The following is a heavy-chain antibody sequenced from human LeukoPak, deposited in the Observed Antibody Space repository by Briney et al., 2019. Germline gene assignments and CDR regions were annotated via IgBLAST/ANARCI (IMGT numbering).Heavy chain of an antibody. CDR3: ARPTRGYSYGYDFDY. J-gene: IGHJ4*02. Sequence: ASVKVSCKASVYTFTSYYKHWVRQAPGQGLEWMGIINPSGGSTSYAQKFQGRVTMTRDTSTSTVYMELSSLRSEDTAVYYCARPTRGYSYGYDFDYWGQGTLVTVSS. D-gene: IGHD5-18*01. CDR2: INPSGGST. CDR1: VYTFTSYY. V-gene: IGHV1-46*01.